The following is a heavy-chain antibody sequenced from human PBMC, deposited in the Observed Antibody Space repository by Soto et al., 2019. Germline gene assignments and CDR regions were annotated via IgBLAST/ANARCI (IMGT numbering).Heavy chain of an antibody. V-gene: IGHV4-59*11. CDR2: IYYAGST. CDR3: ARGYGRNFDF. CDR1: GGTRISHD. J-gene: IGHJ4*02. D-gene: IGHD5-18*01. Sequence: VVGGTRISHDGSLIRQPPGRGLEWIGFIYYAGSTKYNPSLNSRVTISVDTSKNQFSLTVTSVTAADSAVYYCARGYGRNFDFWGRGTLVTVSS.